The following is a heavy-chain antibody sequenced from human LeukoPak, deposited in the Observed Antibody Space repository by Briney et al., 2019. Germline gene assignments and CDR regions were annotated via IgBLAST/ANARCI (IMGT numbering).Heavy chain of an antibody. J-gene: IGHJ6*02. V-gene: IGHV1-69*04. CDR2: IIPILGIA. CDR1: GGTFGSYA. CDR3: ADSSRYCSGGSCYSAGYGMDV. D-gene: IGHD2-15*01. Sequence: SVKVSCKASGGTFGSYAISWVRQAPGQGLEWMGRIIPILGIANYAQKFQGRVTITADKSTSTAYMELSSLRSEDTAVYYCADSSRYCSGGSCYSAGYGMDVWGQGTTVTVSS.